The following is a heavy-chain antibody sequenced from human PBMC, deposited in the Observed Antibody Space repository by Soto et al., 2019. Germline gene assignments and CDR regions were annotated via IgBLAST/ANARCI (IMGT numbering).Heavy chain of an antibody. J-gene: IGHJ5*02. V-gene: IGHV4-39*01. CDR1: GGSISSSSYY. CDR3: ASTYTYYDFWSGYSYNWFDP. Sequence: PSEILSLTCTVSGGSISSSSYYWGWIRQPPGKGLEWIGSIYYSGSTYYNPSLKSRVTISVDTSKNQFSLKLSSVTAADTAVYYCASTYTYYDFWSGYSYNWFDPWGQGTLVTVSS. D-gene: IGHD3-3*01. CDR2: IYYSGST.